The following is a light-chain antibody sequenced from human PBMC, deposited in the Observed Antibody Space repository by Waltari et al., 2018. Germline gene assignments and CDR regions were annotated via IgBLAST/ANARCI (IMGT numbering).Light chain of an antibody. Sequence: QSVLTQAPSASGTPGQRVIISCSGSRSNIGTHYVYLYQHLPGTAPKLLIYRSSQRPSGVADRFSGSKSGTSASLAISGLRSEDEAAYFCAVWDDSLSNWVFGGGTKVTVL. CDR1: RSNIGTHY. CDR3: AVWDDSLSNWV. CDR2: RSS. V-gene: IGLV1-47*01. J-gene: IGLJ3*02.